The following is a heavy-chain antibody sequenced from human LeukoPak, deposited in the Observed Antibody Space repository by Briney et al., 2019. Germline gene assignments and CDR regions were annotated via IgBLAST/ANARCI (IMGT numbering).Heavy chain of an antibody. CDR2: ISYSGTT. CDR1: GGSISSYY. J-gene: IGHJ4*02. V-gene: IGHV4-59*01. D-gene: IGHD3-3*01. Sequence: SETLSLTCTVSGGSISSYYWSWIRQPPGKGLEWIGYISYSGTTNYNPSLKSRVTISVDTSKNQFSLNLSSVTAADTAVYYCARALSGRRLFDYWGQGTLVTVSS. CDR3: ARALSGRRLFDY.